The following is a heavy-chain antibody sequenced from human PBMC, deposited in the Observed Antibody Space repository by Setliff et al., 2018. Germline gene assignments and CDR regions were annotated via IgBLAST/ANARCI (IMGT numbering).Heavy chain of an antibody. CDR2: INRRGST. CDR3: ARDRYYCSGSYYNYFDK. D-gene: IGHD3-10*01. J-gene: IGHJ4*02. Sequence: SETLSLTCTVSGGSVNSGYGNWNWLRQPAGKGLEWIGHINRRGSTNFTPSLKSRVTISVDTSKNRFSLKLSSVTAADTAVYSCARDRYYCSGSYYNYFDKWGQGSLVTVSS. CDR1: GGSVNSGYGN. V-gene: IGHV4-61*09.